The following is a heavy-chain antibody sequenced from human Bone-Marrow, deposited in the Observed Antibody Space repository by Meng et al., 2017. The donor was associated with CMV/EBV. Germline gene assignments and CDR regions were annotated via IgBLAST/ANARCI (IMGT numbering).Heavy chain of an antibody. D-gene: IGHD2-2*01. J-gene: IGHJ6*02. V-gene: IGHV3-11*04. Sequence: GGSLRLSCAASGFTFSNAWMSWVRQAPGKGLEWVSYISSSGSTIYYADSVKGRFTISRDNAKNSLYLQMNSLRAEDTAVYYCARAQHYGMDVWGQGTAVTVSS. CDR2: ISSSGSTI. CDR3: ARAQHYGMDV. CDR1: GFTFSNAW.